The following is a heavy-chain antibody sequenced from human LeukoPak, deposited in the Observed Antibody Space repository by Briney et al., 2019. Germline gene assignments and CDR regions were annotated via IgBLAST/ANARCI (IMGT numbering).Heavy chain of an antibody. CDR3: AKDSATKYCTGGSCYRSYFDY. V-gene: IGHV3-30*18. D-gene: IGHD2-15*01. CDR1: GFTFSSYD. CDR2: ISYDGSNK. Sequence: PGGSLRLSCAASGFTFSSYDMRWVRQAPGKGLEWVAVISYDGSNKYYADSVKGRFTISRDNAKNTLYLQMNSLRAEDTAVYYCAKDSATKYCTGGSCYRSYFDYWGQGTLVTVSS. J-gene: IGHJ4*02.